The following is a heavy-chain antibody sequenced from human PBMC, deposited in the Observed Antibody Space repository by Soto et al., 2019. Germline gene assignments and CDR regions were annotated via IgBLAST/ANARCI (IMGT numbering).Heavy chain of an antibody. CDR2: INHSGST. D-gene: IGHD6-19*01. CDR3: AGGQWLAPFRY. V-gene: IGHV4-34*01. J-gene: IGHJ4*02. Sequence: QVQLQQWGAGLLKPSATLSLTCAVYGGSFSGYYWSWIRQPPGKGLEWIGEINHSGSTNYNPSHKRRVTISVDTSKNQFSLKLSSVTAADTAVYYCAGGQWLAPFRYWGQGTLVTVSS. CDR1: GGSFSGYY.